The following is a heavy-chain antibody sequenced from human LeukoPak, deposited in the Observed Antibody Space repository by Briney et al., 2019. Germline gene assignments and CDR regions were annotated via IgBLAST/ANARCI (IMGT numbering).Heavy chain of an antibody. V-gene: IGHV4-34*01. Sequence: SETLSLTCAVYGGSFSGYYWSWIRQPPGKGLEWIGEINHSGSTNYNPSLKSRVTISVDTSKNQFSLKLSSVTAADTAVYYCARDTLGYCSGGTCYSGVGDAFDIWGQGTMVTVSS. CDR2: INHSGST. J-gene: IGHJ3*02. CDR1: GGSFSGYY. CDR3: ARDTLGYCSGGTCYSGVGDAFDI. D-gene: IGHD2-15*01.